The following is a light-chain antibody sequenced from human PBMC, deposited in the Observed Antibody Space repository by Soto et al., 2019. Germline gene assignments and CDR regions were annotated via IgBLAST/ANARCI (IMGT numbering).Light chain of an antibody. CDR1: QSVNSN. V-gene: IGKV3-15*01. J-gene: IGKJ1*01. CDR3: QQYDQWWT. Sequence: EKVMAQSPGTLSLSPGERATFSCRASQSVNSNLAWYQLKPGQPPRLLVYGASIRATDIPARFSGSGSGTDYTLTISSLQSEDFGVYFCQQYDQWWTFGQGTKVDIK. CDR2: GAS.